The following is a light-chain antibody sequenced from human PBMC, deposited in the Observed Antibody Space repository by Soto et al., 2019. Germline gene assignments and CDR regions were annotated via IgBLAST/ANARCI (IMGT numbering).Light chain of an antibody. CDR3: QQYDKLPT. J-gene: IGKJ5*01. Sequence: IHMTQSPSSLSASGWDRVTIACQASQDISNYLNWYQQKPGKAPKLLIYDASNLETGVPSRFSGSGSGTDFAFTISSLQPEVIATYYWQQYDKLPTFGQGTRLE. CDR2: DAS. V-gene: IGKV1-33*01. CDR1: QDISNY.